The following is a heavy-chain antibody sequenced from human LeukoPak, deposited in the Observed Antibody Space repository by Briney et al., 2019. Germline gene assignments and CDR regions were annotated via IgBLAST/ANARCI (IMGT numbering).Heavy chain of an antibody. CDR3: ARGAYYYED. CDR2: VSSSSSTI. J-gene: IGHJ4*02. D-gene: IGHD3-22*01. Sequence: GGSLRLSCAASGFTFSSYSMNWVRQAPGKGLEWVSYVSSSSSTIYYADSVKGRFTISRDNAKNSLYLQMNSLRAEDTAVYYCARGAYYYEDWGQGTLVTVSS. V-gene: IGHV3-48*01. CDR1: GFTFSSYS.